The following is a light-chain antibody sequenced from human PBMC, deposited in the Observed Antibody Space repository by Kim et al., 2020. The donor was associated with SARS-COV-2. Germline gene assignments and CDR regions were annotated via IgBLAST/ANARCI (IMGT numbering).Light chain of an antibody. J-gene: IGKJ2*01. V-gene: IGKV1-5*03. CDR3: QHYSRFPYT. CDR2: LAS. Sequence: DIQMTQSPSTLSASVGDRVTITCRASENIGTWLAWYQQKPGRAPSLLIYLASTLESGVPSRFSGTGSGTEFSLIITSLQPDDFATYYCQHYSRFPYTFGQGTKLEI. CDR1: ENIGTW.